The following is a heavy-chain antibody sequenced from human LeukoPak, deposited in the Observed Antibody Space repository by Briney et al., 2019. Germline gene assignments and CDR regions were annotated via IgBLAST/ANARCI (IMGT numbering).Heavy chain of an antibody. CDR1: GXTISFYW. D-gene: IGHD3-10*01. CDR3: VRDGGYYGPDS. V-gene: IGHV3-7*04. CDR2: INQVASEK. Sequence: GGSLRLSCAASGXTISFYWVSWVRQAPGKGQEWVANINQVASEKNYVDSVKGRFTISRDNAKNSLYLQMNSVRAEDTAMYYCVRDGGYYGPDSWGQGALVSVSS. J-gene: IGHJ4*02.